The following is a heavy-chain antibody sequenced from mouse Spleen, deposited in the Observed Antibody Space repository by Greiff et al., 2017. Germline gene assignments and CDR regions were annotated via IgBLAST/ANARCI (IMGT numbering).Heavy chain of an antibody. D-gene: IGHD1-1*01. CDR2: IDPSDSYT. J-gene: IGHJ4*01. Sequence: VQLQQPGAELVKPGASVKLSCKASGYTFTSYWMQWVKQRPGQGLEWIGEIDPSDSYTNYNQKFKGKATLTVDTSSSTAYMQLSSLTSEDSAVYYCARGGFITTVVGAMDYWGQGTSVTVSS. CDR3: ARGGFITTVVGAMDY. V-gene: IGHV1-50*01. CDR1: GYTFTSYW.